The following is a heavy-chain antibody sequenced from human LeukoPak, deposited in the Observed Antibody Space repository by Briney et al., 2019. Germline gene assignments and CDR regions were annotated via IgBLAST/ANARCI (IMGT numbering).Heavy chain of an antibody. D-gene: IGHD6-13*01. CDR1: GYTFTGYY. J-gene: IGHJ5*02. CDR2: INPNSGGT. CDR3: ARGRVRIAAAGTGWFDP. Sequence: ASVKVSCKASGYTFTGYYMHWVRQAPGQGLEWMGWINPNSGGTNYAQKFQGRVTMTRDTSISTAYMELSRLRSDDTAVYYCARGRVRIAAAGTGWFDPWGQGTLVTVSS. V-gene: IGHV1-2*02.